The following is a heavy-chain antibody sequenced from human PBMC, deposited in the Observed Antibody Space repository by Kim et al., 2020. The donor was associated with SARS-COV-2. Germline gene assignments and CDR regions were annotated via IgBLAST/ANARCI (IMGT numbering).Heavy chain of an antibody. CDR1: GFTFDDYA. CDR2: ISWNSGSI. V-gene: IGHV3-9*01. J-gene: IGHJ6*02. Sequence: GGSLRLSCAASGFTFDDYAMHWVRQAPGKGLEWVSGISWNSGSIGYADSVKGRFTISRDNAKNSLYLQMNSLRAEDTALYYCAKDADPYYFISGSYNSGDYFYYGMDVWGQGTTVTVSS. CDR3: AKDADPYYFISGSYNSGDYFYYGMDV. D-gene: IGHD3-10*01.